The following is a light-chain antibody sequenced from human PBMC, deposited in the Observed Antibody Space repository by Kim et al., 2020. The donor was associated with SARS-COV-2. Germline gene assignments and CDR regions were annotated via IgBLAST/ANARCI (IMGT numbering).Light chain of an antibody. Sequence: SSELTQDPAVSVALGQIVRITCQGDSLRSYYATWYQQKPGQAPIVVIYGKNNRPSGIPDRFPGSSSGNTASLTITGTQVGVEADYYCKSRDSNDNAVFGG. V-gene: IGLV3-19*01. J-gene: IGLJ2*01. CDR1: SLRSYY. CDR3: KSRDSNDNAV. CDR2: GKN.